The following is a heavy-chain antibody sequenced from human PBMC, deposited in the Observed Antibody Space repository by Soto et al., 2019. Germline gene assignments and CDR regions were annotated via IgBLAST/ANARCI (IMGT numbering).Heavy chain of an antibody. CDR3: AKEIHSSSYYYYGMDV. Sequence: EVQLGESGGGLEKPGRSLRPSFAAPGFTLDDIAMHWSRKLPGKGLGGASGISWNSGSIGYADSVKGRFTISRDNAKNSLYLQMNSLRAEDTALYYCAKEIHSSSYYYYGMDVWGQGTTVTVSS. CDR2: ISWNSGSI. J-gene: IGHJ6*02. D-gene: IGHD6-6*01. CDR1: GFTLDDIA. V-gene: IGHV3-9*01.